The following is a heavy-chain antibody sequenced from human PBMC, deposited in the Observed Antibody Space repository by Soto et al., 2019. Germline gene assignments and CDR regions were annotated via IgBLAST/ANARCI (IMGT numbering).Heavy chain of an antibody. CDR2: IIGSDGST. V-gene: IGHV3-23*01. CDR1: GFTFNPYT. Sequence: GGSLRLSCAATGFTFNPYTMSWVRQSPGKGLEWVSSIIGSDGSTYYADSVKGRFTISRDNSKNTLYLEMNGLRVEDTAVYYCAKDMRPDGAWDFDYWGQGTLVTVSS. CDR3: AKDMRPDGAWDFDY. J-gene: IGHJ4*02. D-gene: IGHD4-17*01.